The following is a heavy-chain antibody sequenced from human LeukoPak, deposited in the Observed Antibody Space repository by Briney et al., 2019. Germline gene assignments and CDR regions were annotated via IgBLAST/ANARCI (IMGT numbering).Heavy chain of an antibody. V-gene: IGHV1-3*01. D-gene: IGHD5-18*01. CDR3: AREANTAMVTPYYFDY. CDR2: INAGNGNT. Sequence: ASVKVSCKASGYTFTSYAMHWVRQAPGQRLEWMGWINAGNGNTKYSQKFQGRVTMTRDTSTSTVYMELSSLRSEDTAVYYCAREANTAMVTPYYFDYWGQGTLVTVSS. J-gene: IGHJ4*02. CDR1: GYTFTSYA.